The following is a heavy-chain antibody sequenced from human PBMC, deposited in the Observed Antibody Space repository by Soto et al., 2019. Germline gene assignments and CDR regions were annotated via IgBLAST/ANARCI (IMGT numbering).Heavy chain of an antibody. CDR2: ISSSSSYT. CDR3: ARDLSSSSTNYFDS. Sequence: GGSLRLSCAASGFTFSDYYMSWIRQAPGKGLEWLSYISSSSSYTNYAVSVKGRFTIPRDNAKNSLFLQMNSLRADDTAVYYCARDLSSSSTNYFDSWGQGTLVTVSS. V-gene: IGHV3-11*06. J-gene: IGHJ4*02. CDR1: GFTFSDYY.